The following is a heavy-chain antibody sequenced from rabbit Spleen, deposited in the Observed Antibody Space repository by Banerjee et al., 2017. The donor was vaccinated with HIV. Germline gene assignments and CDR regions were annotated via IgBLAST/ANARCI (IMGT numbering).Heavy chain of an antibody. CDR3: ARDLTGIIGWNFYL. V-gene: IGHV1S45*01. CDR1: GVSFSVSSY. D-gene: IGHD1-1*01. CDR2: IDTGSSGFT. Sequence: QEQLEESGGDLVKPGASLTLTCIASGVSFSVSSYMCWVRQAPGKGLEWIACIDTGSSGFTYFASWAKGRFTFSRTSSTTVTLQMTSLTAADTAAYFCARDLTGIIGWNFYLWGPGTLVTVS. J-gene: IGHJ4*01.